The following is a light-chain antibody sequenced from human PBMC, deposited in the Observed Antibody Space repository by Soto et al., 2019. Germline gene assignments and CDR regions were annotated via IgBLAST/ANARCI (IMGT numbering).Light chain of an antibody. CDR1: QSIQNW. Sequence: DIQMTQSPSTLSASVGDRVTITCRASQSIQNWLAWYQQKPGKAPKVLIYKASSLQSGVPSRFSGSGSGTEFTLTISSLQPDDFANYYCQQYESYSPYTFGQGTKVDIK. V-gene: IGKV1-5*03. CDR3: QQYESYSPYT. J-gene: IGKJ2*01. CDR2: KAS.